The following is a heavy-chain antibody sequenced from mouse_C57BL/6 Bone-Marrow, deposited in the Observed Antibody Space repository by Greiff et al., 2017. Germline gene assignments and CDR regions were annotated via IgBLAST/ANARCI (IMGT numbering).Heavy chain of an antibody. V-gene: IGHV3-6*01. J-gene: IGHJ1*03. CDR3: ARGANYYGSSYGGYFDV. Sequence: EVKLMESGPGLVKPSQSLSLTCSVTGYSITSGYYWNWIRQFPGNKLEWMGYISYDGSNNYNPSLKNRISITRDTSKNQFFLKLNSVTTEDTATYYCARGANYYGSSYGGYFDVWGTGTTVTVSS. CDR2: ISYDGSN. CDR1: GYSITSGYY. D-gene: IGHD1-1*01.